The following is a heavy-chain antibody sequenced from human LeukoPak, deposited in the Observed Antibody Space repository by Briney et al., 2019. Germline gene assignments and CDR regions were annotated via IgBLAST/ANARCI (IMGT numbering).Heavy chain of an antibody. CDR1: GGSISSGGYY. J-gene: IGHJ4*02. CDR2: IYYSGST. D-gene: IGHD4-17*01. Sequence: SETLSLTCTVSGGSISSGGYYWSWIRQHPGKGLEWIGYIYYSGSTNYNPSLKSRVTISVDTSKNQFSLKLSSVTAADTAVYYCARADDYGDYSSVFFDYWGQGTLVTVSS. V-gene: IGHV4-61*08. CDR3: ARADDYGDYSSVFFDY.